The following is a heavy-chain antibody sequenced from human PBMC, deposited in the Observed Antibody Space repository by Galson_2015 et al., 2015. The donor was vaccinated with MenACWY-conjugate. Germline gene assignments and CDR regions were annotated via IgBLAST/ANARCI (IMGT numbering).Heavy chain of an antibody. CDR3: ARDRESTPLIAVAPFDY. V-gene: IGHV3-48*02. CDR2: ISSSSSTI. CDR1: GFTFSSYS. Sequence: SLRLSCAASGFTFSSYSMNWVRQAPGKGLEWVSYISSSSSTIYYADSVKGRFTISRDNAKNSLYLQMNSLRDEDTAVYYCARDRESTPLIAVAPFDYWGQGTLVTVSS. J-gene: IGHJ4*02. D-gene: IGHD6-19*01.